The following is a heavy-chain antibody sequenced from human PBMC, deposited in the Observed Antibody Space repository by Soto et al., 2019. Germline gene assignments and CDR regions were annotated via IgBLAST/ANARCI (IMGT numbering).Heavy chain of an antibody. CDR1: GGTFSSYA. CDR2: IIPIFGTA. Sequence: QVQLVQSGAEVKKPGSSVKVSCKASGGTFSSYAISWVRQAPGQGLEWMGGIIPIFGTANYAQKFQGRVTITADESKSTAYMELSSLSSEDTAVYYCARDGSGYSYGWAFDYWWQGTLVTVSA. V-gene: IGHV1-69*12. D-gene: IGHD5-18*01. J-gene: IGHJ4*02. CDR3: ARDGSGYSYGWAFDY.